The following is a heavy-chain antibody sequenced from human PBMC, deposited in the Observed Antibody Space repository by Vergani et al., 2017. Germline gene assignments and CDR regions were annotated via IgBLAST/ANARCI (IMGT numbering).Heavy chain of an antibody. D-gene: IGHD6-13*01. Sequence: QVQLVQSGAEVKKPGASVKVSCKASGYTFTSYYMHWVRQAPGQGLEWMGIINPSGGSTSYAQKFQGRVTMTRDTSTSTVYMELSSLRSEDTAVYYCARDFAIAAAESYYYYYGMDVWGQGP. CDR2: INPSGGST. CDR1: GYTFTSYY. V-gene: IGHV1-46*01. J-gene: IGHJ6*02. CDR3: ARDFAIAAAESYYYYYGMDV.